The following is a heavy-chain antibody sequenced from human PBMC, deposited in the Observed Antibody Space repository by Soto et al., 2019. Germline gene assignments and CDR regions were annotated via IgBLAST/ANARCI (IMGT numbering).Heavy chain of an antibody. J-gene: IGHJ5*02. CDR3: AIEHGGAAAGITWFDP. CDR2: IHSSGST. CDR1: GASMNSYH. D-gene: IGHD6-13*01. V-gene: IGHV4-4*07. Sequence: SETLSLTCTVSGASMNSYHWSWIRQPAGKGLEWIGHIHSSGSTNYNPSLKSRVTMSVDTSKNQFSLRLMSLTAADTAVYHCAIEHGGAAAGITWFDPCGQGSLVTVAT.